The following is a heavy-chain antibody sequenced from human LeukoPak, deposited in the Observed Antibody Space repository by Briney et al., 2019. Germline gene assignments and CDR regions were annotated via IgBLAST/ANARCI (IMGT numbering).Heavy chain of an antibody. D-gene: IGHD3-10*01. J-gene: IGHJ4*02. V-gene: IGHV3-7*01. CDR2: IKQDGSEK. CDR1: GFTFSSYW. Sequence: PGGSLRLSCAASGFTFSSYWMSWVRQAPGKGLEWVANIKQDGSEKYYVDSVKGRFTTSRDNAKNSLYLQMNSLRVEDTAVYYCARDRSYGSGSLDIDYWGQGTLVTVSS. CDR3: ARDRSYGSGSLDIDY.